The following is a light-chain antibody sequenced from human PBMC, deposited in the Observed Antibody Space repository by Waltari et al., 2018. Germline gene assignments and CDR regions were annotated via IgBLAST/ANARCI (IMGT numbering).Light chain of an antibody. CDR2: GAS. CDR1: QSLSGSY. J-gene: IGKJ1*01. CDR3: QQYVSSPGT. Sequence: EIVLTQSPGTLSLSPGERATLSCRASQSLSGSYLAWYQQKPGQTPRLLIYGASSRATGIPDRFSGSGSGTDSTLTISRLEPEDFAVYYCQQYVSSPGTFGQGTKVEIK. V-gene: IGKV3-20*01.